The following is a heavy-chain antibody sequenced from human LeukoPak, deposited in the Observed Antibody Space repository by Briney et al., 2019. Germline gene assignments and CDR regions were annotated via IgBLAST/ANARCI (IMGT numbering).Heavy chain of an antibody. Sequence: SETLSLTCSVSGGSISGRRYYWGWIRQPPGKGREWIGEINHSGSTNYNPSLKSRVTISVDTSKNQFSLKLSSVTAAATAVYYCASRKSMVAKSPSFDYWGQGTLVTVSS. D-gene: IGHD5-12*01. CDR2: INHSGST. CDR1: GGSISGRRYY. V-gene: IGHV4-39*01. CDR3: ASRKSMVAKSPSFDY. J-gene: IGHJ4*02.